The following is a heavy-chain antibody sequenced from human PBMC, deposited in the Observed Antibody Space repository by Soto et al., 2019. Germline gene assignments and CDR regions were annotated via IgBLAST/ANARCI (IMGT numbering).Heavy chain of an antibody. CDR2: IYPGDSDT. CDR3: ARPSYCGGDCYLAPVDY. D-gene: IGHD2-21*02. V-gene: IGHV5-51*01. Sequence: PGESLKISCKGSGYSFTSYWIGWVRQMPGKVLEWMGIIYPGDSDTRYSPSFQGQVTISADKSISTAYLQWSSLKASDTAMYYCARPSYCGGDCYLAPVDYWGQGXLVTVSS. CDR1: GYSFTSYW. J-gene: IGHJ4*02.